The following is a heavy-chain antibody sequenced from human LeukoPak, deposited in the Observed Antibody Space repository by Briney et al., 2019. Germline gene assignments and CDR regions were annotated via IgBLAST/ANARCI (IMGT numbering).Heavy chain of an antibody. CDR3: ARDSEMATMN. J-gene: IGHJ4*02. Sequence: SETLSLTCTVSGGSIRSSYYYWGWIRQPPGKGLEWIGYIYYSGSTNYNPSLKSRVTISVDTSKNQFSLKLSSVTAADTAVYYCARDSEMATMNWGQGTLVTVSS. D-gene: IGHD5-24*01. V-gene: IGHV4-61*01. CDR1: GGSIRSSYYY. CDR2: IYYSGST.